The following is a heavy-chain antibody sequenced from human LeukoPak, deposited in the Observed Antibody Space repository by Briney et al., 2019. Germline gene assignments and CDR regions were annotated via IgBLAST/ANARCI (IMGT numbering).Heavy chain of an antibody. CDR2: ISYDGSNK. D-gene: IGHD5-12*01. Sequence: GGSLRLSCAASGFTFSSYAMHWVRQAPGKGLEWVAVISYDGSNKYYADSVKGRFTISRDNAKNSLYLQMNSLKAEDTAVYYCARDHGMPSGYSGYGFKRSETGYYYGMDVWGQGTTVTVSS. V-gene: IGHV3-30-3*01. CDR3: ARDHGMPSGYSGYGFKRSETGYYYGMDV. J-gene: IGHJ6*02. CDR1: GFTFSSYA.